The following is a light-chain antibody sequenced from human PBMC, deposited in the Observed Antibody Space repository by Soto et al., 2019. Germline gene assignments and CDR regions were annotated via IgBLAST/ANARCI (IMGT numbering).Light chain of an antibody. V-gene: IGKV3-11*01. CDR3: YRRINWSPLFP. CDR2: DAS. J-gene: IGKJ3*01. CDR1: QSVSSY. Sequence: PATLSLSPGERATLSCRASQSVSSYLAWYQQKPGQAPRLLIYDASNRATGIPVRFSGSGSGTDFTLTISSLEPEDFAVLCCYRRINWSPLFPFGDGTKVD.